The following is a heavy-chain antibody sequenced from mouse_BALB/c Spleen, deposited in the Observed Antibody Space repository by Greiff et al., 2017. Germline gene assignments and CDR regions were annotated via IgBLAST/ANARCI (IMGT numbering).Heavy chain of an antibody. Sequence: QVQLQQSGAELVKPGASVKLSCKASGYTFTSYYMYWVKQRPGQGLEWIGEINPSNGGTNFNEKFKSKATLTVDKSSSTAYMQLSSLTSEDSAVYYCTRLGPNYYGSSYYFDYWGQGTTLTVSS. CDR1: GYTFTSYY. CDR3: TRLGPNYYGSSYYFDY. J-gene: IGHJ2*01. D-gene: IGHD1-1*01. CDR2: INPSNGGT. V-gene: IGHV1S81*02.